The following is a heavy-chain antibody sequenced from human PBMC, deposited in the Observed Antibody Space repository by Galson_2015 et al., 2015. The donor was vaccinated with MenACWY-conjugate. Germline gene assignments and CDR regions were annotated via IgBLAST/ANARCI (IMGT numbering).Heavy chain of an antibody. J-gene: IGHJ4*02. D-gene: IGHD2-8*02. V-gene: IGHV4-34*01. Sequence: ETLSLTCAVYGGSFRGSYWSWIRHSPGKGLEWIGEVNNRGSTTYNASLKSRVTILIDTYQNQFSLSLSSVTAADTAVYYCVRGDSGPRLEDWGQGTLVTVSS. CDR1: GGSFRGSY. CDR2: VNNRGST. CDR3: VRGDSGPRLED.